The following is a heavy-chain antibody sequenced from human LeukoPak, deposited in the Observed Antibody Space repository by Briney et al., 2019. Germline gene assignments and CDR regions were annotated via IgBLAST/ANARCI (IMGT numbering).Heavy chain of an antibody. CDR1: GFSFSTYS. CDR3: AREDQDQPFDY. J-gene: IGHJ4*02. D-gene: IGHD2-15*01. CDR2: INHSGST. Sequence: GSLRLSCAASGFSFSTYSMSWVRQAPGKGLQWIGEINHSGSTNYNPSLKSRVTISVDTSKNQFSLKLSSVTAADTAVYYCAREDQDQPFDYWGQGTLVTVSS. V-gene: IGHV4-34*01.